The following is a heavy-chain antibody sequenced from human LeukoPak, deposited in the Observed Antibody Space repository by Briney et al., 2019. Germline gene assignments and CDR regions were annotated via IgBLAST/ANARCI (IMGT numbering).Heavy chain of an antibody. CDR3: ARVIAAAGRIYYYYMDV. J-gene: IGHJ6*03. V-gene: IGHV4-34*01. D-gene: IGHD6-13*01. Sequence: PSETLSLTCAVYGGSFSGYYWSWIRQPPGKGLEWIGEINHSGSTNYNPSLKSRVTISVDTSKNQFSLKLSSVTAADTAVYYCARVIAAAGRIYYYYMDVWGKGTTVTVSS. CDR1: GGSFSGYY. CDR2: INHSGST.